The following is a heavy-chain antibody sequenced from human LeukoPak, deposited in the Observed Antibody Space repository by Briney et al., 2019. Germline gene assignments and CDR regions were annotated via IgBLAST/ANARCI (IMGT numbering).Heavy chain of an antibody. V-gene: IGHV3-23*01. D-gene: IGHD5-18*01. CDR2: ISGSGGST. Sequence: GGSLRLSCAASGFTFSSYAMSWVRQAPGKGLEWVSAISGSGGSTYYADSVKGRFTISRDNSKNTLYLQMNSLSAEDTAVYYCAKDRRGYSYGYYFDYWGQGTLVTVSS. CDR1: GFTFSSYA. CDR3: AKDRRGYSYGYYFDY. J-gene: IGHJ4*02.